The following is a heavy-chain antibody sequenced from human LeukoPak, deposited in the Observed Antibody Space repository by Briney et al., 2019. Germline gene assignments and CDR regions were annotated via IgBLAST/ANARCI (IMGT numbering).Heavy chain of an antibody. D-gene: IGHD3-10*01. CDR2: FSASGNS. Sequence: TSETLSLTCTVSGDSISSDDYYWSWIRQPAGKGLEWIGRFSASGNSNYNPSLKSRLTISVDTSKNQFSLKLTSVTAADTAVYYCARTRYYYNSRSYGAPYYFDYWGQGTLVTVSS. V-gene: IGHV4-61*02. CDR1: GDSISSDDYY. CDR3: ARTRYYYNSRSYGAPYYFDY. J-gene: IGHJ4*02.